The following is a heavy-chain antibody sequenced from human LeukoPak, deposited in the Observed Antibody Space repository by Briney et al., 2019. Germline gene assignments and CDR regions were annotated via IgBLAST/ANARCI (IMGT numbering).Heavy chain of an antibody. V-gene: IGHV3-30*18. CDR3: AKDCSSTSCNPTPTD. D-gene: IGHD2-2*01. CDR1: GFTFSSYG. J-gene: IGHJ4*02. Sequence: GSSLRLSCAASGFTFSSYGMHWVRQAPGKGMEWVEVISYDGSNKYYADSVKGRFTISRDNSKNTLYLQMNSLRAEDTAVYYCAKDCSSTSCNPTPTDWGQGTLVTVSS. CDR2: ISYDGSNK.